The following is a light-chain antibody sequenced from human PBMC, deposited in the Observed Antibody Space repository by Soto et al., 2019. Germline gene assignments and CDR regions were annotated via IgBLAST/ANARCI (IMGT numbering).Light chain of an antibody. CDR3: AAWDDSLFGV. V-gene: IGLV1-44*01. CDR2: SNN. Sequence: QSVLTQPPSASGTPGQGVTISCSGSSSNIGSNTVNWYQQLPGTAPKLLIYSNNQRPSGVPDRFSGSKSGTSASLAISGLQSEDEADYYCAAWDDSLFGVFGGGTKVTVL. J-gene: IGLJ3*02. CDR1: SSNIGSNT.